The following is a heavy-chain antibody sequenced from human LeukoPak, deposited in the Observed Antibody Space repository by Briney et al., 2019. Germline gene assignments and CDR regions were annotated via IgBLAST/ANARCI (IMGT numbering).Heavy chain of an antibody. Sequence: ASVKVSCKASGYTFTGYHMHWVRQAPGQGLEWMGWINPNSGGTNYAQKFQGRVTMTRDTFITTAYMEMSRLRSDDTALYYCARDVLLWFGDHSDYWGQGTLVTVSS. V-gene: IGHV1-2*02. J-gene: IGHJ4*02. D-gene: IGHD3-10*01. CDR3: ARDVLLWFGDHSDY. CDR1: GYTFTGYH. CDR2: INPNSGGT.